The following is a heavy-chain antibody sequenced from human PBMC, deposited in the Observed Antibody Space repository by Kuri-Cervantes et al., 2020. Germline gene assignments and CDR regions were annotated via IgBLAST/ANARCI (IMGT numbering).Heavy chain of an antibody. V-gene: IGHV4-38-2*01. J-gene: IGHJ4*02. CDR3: ARHYSSSWYSPLDY. D-gene: IGHD6-13*01. CDR1: GYSISSGYY. Sequence: SETLSLTCAVSGYSISSGYYWGWIRQPPGKGLKWIGSIYYSGSTYYSPSLKSRVTISVDTSKDQFSLKLSSVTAADTAVYYCARHYSSSWYSPLDYWGQGTLVTVSS. CDR2: IYYSGST.